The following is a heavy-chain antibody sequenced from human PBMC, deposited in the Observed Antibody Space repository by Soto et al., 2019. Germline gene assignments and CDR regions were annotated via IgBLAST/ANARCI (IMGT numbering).Heavy chain of an antibody. J-gene: IGHJ6*02. CDR3: ARAASVAGLDYYHYYGLDV. D-gene: IGHD6-19*01. CDR2: IYNDGTT. V-gene: IGHV3-53*04. CDR1: GFTVRSNY. Sequence: DVQLVESGGGLVQPGGSLRLSCAASGFTVRSNYMNWVRQAPGKGLEWVSVIYNDGTTYYADSVKGRFTNSRHDSEDTVFLQMNRLRAEDTALYYCARAASVAGLDYYHYYGLDVWGQGTTVVVSS.